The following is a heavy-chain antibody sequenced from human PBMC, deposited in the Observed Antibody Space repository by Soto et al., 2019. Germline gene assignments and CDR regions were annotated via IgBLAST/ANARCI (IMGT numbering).Heavy chain of an antibody. CDR3: AKDQRLLWFGELLDY. D-gene: IGHD3-10*01. CDR2: ISYDGSNK. CDR1: GFTFSSYG. J-gene: IGHJ4*02. Sequence: GGSLRLSCAASGFTFSSYGMHWVRQAPGKGLEWVAVISYDGSNKYYADSVKGRFTISRDNSKNTLYLQMNSLRAEDTDVYYCAKDQRLLWFGELLDYWGQGTLVTVSS. V-gene: IGHV3-30*18.